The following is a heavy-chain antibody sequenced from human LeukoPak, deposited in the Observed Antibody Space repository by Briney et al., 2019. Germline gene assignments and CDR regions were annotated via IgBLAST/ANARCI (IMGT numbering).Heavy chain of an antibody. V-gene: IGHV3-30-3*01. CDR3: APRSPPVAGRRQGWFDP. J-gene: IGHJ5*02. CDR2: ISYDGSNK. Sequence: GGSLRLSCAASGFTFSSYAMHWVRQAPGKGLEWVAVISYDGSNKYYADSVKGRFTISRDNSKNTLYLQMNSLRAEDTAVYYCAPRSPPVAGRRQGWFDPWGQGTLVTVSS. CDR1: GFTFSSYA. D-gene: IGHD6-19*01.